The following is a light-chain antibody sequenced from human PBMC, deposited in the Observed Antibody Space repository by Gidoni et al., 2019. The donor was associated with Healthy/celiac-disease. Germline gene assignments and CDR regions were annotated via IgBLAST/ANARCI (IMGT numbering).Light chain of an antibody. J-gene: IGKJ1*01. Sequence: EIVSTQSPGTLSCSPGERATLSCSASKSVSSSYLAWYQQKPGQAHRRLIYGASSMATGIPDRFSGSGSGTDFTLTSSRLEPEDFAEYDCQQYGSSPQTFGQGTKVEIK. CDR1: KSVSSSY. V-gene: IGKV3-20*01. CDR2: GAS. CDR3: QQYGSSPQT.